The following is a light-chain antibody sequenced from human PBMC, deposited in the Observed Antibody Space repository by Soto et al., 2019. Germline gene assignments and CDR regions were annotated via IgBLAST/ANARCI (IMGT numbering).Light chain of an antibody. V-gene: IGKV1-5*03. Sequence: DIRMTQSPSTLSASVGDRVTITCRASQSIDSWLAWYQQKPGKAPKILIYKASGLESGVPSRFSGSESGTEFTLTISSLQPDDSATYYCQQYKTYWTFGQGTNVEIK. CDR2: KAS. CDR1: QSIDSW. J-gene: IGKJ1*01. CDR3: QQYKTYWT.